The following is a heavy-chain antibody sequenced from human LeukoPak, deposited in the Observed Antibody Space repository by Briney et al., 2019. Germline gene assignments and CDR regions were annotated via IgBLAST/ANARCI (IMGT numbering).Heavy chain of an antibody. Sequence: GGSLRLSCAASGFTFSYYAMHWVRQAPGKGLEYVSVISSNGGSIYYANSVKGRFTISRDNSKNTLNLQMGSLRAEDMAVYYCARVDRAGITSGPFDIWGQGTMVTVSS. V-gene: IGHV3-64*01. D-gene: IGHD1-7*01. J-gene: IGHJ3*02. CDR3: ARVDRAGITSGPFDI. CDR2: ISSNGGSI. CDR1: GFTFSYYA.